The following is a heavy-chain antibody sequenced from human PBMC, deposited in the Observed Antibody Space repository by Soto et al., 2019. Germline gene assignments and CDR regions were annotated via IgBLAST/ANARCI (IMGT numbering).Heavy chain of an antibody. J-gene: IGHJ6*02. V-gene: IGHV4-30-4*01. CDR1: CGSISSGDYY. CDR3: ARDGRGPWFGEERGYYYYGMDV. D-gene: IGHD3-10*01. Sequence: PSETLSLTCTVSCGSISSGDYYWSWIRQPPGKGLDWIGYIYYSGSTYYNPSLKSRVTISVDTSKNQFSLKLSSVTAADTAVYYCARDGRGPWFGEERGYYYYGMDVWGQGTTVNVSS. CDR2: IYYSGST.